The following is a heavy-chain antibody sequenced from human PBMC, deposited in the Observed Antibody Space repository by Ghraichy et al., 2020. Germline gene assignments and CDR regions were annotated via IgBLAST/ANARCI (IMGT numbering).Heavy chain of an antibody. V-gene: IGHV4-59*08. CDR1: GGSVGSSF. Sequence: SETLSLTCIVSGGSVGSSFWNWIRQPPGKEREWIGYIYNSGTTKYNPSLKSRVSISVDTSKNQFSLSLRSVTAADTAVYYCAQGKGYKIDFWGRGTLVTVFS. D-gene: IGHD5-24*01. CDR2: IYNSGTT. CDR3: AQGKGYKIDF. J-gene: IGHJ4*02.